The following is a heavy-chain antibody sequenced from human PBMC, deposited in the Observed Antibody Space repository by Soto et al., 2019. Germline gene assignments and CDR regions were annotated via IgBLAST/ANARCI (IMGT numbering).Heavy chain of an antibody. V-gene: IGHV4-30-4*01. CDR1: GGSISSGDYY. Sequence: NPSETLYLTCTVSGGSISSGDYYWSWIRQPPRKGLEWIGYIYYSWSTYYNPTLMSRVTISVDTSKTQFTLKLSSVTAADTAVYYCAIVVPAASTSYYYYGMDGWGEGCMVT. CDR3: AIVVPAASTSYYYYGMDG. D-gene: IGHD2-2*01. CDR2: IYYSWST. J-gene: IGHJ6*02.